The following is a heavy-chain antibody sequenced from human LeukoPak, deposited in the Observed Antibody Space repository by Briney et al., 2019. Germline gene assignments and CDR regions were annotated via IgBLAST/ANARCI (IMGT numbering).Heavy chain of an antibody. Sequence: PSETLSLTCTVSGGSISSCSYYWGWIRQPPGKGLEWIGSIYYSGSTYYNPSLKSRVTISVDTSKNQFSLKLSSVTAADTAVHYCARSYYDFWSGYDVWGQGTLVTVSS. CDR2: IYYSGST. J-gene: IGHJ4*02. CDR1: GGSISSCSYY. D-gene: IGHD3-3*01. CDR3: ARSYYDFWSGYDV. V-gene: IGHV4-39*01.